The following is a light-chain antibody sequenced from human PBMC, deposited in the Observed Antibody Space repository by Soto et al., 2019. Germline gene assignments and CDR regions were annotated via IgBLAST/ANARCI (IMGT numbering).Light chain of an antibody. CDR2: GAS. V-gene: IGKV3-20*01. Sequence: ALTQSPGTLSSSPGERATLSCRASQIVSSNYLAWYQQKPGQAPRLLIYGASSRATGIPDRFSGSGAGTDITLTIDRLESEDFAVYFCQQYGHLPRTVGQGNKEEN. CDR1: QIVSSNY. CDR3: QQYGHLPRT. J-gene: IGKJ1*01.